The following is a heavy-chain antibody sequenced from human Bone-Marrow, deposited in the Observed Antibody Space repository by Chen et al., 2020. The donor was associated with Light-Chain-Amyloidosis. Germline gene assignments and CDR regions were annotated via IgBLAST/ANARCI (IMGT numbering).Heavy chain of an antibody. Sequence: QVQLQESGPGLVKPSETLSLTCAVSGYSISSGYYWGWIRQSPGKGLEWIGNIHHDGRSYYSPSLNSRVIMSVDTAKNQFSLKLTSVTAADTAVYYCAKEVKWGWDWSWGQGTLVTVSS. CDR3: AKEVKWGWDWS. D-gene: IGHD7-27*01. J-gene: IGHJ4*02. CDR1: GYSISSGYY. CDR2: IHHDGRS. V-gene: IGHV4-38-2*02.